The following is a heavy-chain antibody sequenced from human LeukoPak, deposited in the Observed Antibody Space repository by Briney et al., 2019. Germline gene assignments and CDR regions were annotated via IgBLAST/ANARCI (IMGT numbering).Heavy chain of an antibody. CDR2: IKQDGSKK. V-gene: IGHV3-7*01. Sequence: GGSLRLSCSASGFTFSNYWMSWVRQAPGKGLEWVANIKQDGSKKNYVDSVKGRFTISRDNGKNSLYLQINSLRAEDTAVYYCAGRSGSFDYWGQGTLVTVSS. J-gene: IGHJ4*02. D-gene: IGHD3-10*01. CDR3: AGRSGSFDY. CDR1: GFTFSNYW.